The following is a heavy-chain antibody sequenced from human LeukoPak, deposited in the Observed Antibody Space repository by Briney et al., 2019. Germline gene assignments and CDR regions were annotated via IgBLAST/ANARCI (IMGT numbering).Heavy chain of an antibody. CDR1: GYTFSNFG. Sequence: WASVKVSCKASGYTFSNFGINWVRQAPGQGLEWMGWINPNSGGTNYAQKFQGRVTMTRDSSITTAYMDLSRLKSDDTALYYCATEGYCNGAGCLHYWGQGTLVIVSS. CDR2: INPNSGGT. V-gene: IGHV1-2*02. J-gene: IGHJ4*02. CDR3: ATEGYCNGAGCLHY. D-gene: IGHD2-15*01.